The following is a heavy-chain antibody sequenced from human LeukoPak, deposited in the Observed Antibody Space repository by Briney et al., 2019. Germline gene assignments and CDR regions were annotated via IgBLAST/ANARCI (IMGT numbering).Heavy chain of an antibody. CDR1: GFTFSSYA. D-gene: IGHD4-17*01. V-gene: IGHV3-30-3*01. J-gene: IGHJ4*02. CDR3: ARVPIRYGDYGHFDY. CDR2: ISYDGSNK. Sequence: PGGSLRLSCAASGFTFSSYAMHWVRQAPGKGLEWVAVISYDGSNKYYADSVKGRFTISRDNSKNTLYLQMNSLRAEDTAVYYCARVPIRYGDYGHFDYWSQGTLVTVSS.